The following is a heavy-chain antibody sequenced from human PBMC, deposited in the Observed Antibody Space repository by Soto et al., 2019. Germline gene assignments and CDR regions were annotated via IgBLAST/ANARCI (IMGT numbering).Heavy chain of an antibody. CDR1: GYTFTSYA. V-gene: IGHV1-2*02. D-gene: IGHD3-22*01. CDR2: INPDTDDT. CDR3: ARDYFDRSGLYGMDL. J-gene: IGHJ6*02. Sequence: ASVKVSSKACGYTFTSYARRWVRQDPGQRLEWMGWINPDTDDTHYAQKFQGRLIMTRDTSINTVYMELSRLTSDDTAVYYCARDYFDRSGLYGMDLWGQGTTVTVSS.